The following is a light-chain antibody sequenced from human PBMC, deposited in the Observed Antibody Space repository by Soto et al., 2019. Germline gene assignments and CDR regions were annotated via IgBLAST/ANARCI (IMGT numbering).Light chain of an antibody. CDR3: QTWGTGIHYV. CDR2: LNSDGSH. CDR1: SGHSSYA. J-gene: IGLJ1*01. V-gene: IGLV4-69*01. Sequence: QLVLTQSPSASASLGASVKLTCTLSSGHSSYAIAWHQQQPEKGPRYLMKLNSDGSHSKGDGIPDRFSGSSSGAERYLTISSLQSEDEADYYCQTWGTGIHYVXXTGTKLTVL.